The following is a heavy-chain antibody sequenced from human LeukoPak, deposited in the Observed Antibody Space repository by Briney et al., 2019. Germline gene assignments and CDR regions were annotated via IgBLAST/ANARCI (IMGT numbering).Heavy chain of an antibody. CDR2: INHSGST. CDR1: GGSFSGYY. D-gene: IGHD2-2*01. Sequence: PSETLSLTCAVYGGSFSGYYWSWIRQPPGEGLEWIGEINHSGSTNYNPSLKSRVTISVDTSKNQFSLKLSSVTAADTAVYYCARGSCSSTSCYEADYYYMDVWGKGTTVTVSS. CDR3: ARGSCSSTSCYEADYYYMDV. J-gene: IGHJ6*03. V-gene: IGHV4-34*01.